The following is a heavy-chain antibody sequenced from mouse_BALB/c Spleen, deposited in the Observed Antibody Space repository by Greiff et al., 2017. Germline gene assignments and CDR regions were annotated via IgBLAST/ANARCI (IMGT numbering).Heavy chain of an antibody. CDR2: IDPYNGGT. Sequence: EVKLMESGPELVKTGASVKVSCKASGYSFTDYNMYWVKQSHGKSLEWIGYIDPYNGGTSYNQKFKGKATLTVDKSSSTAFMHLNSLTSEDSAVYYCARGEEYLLLSWFACWGQGTLVTVSA. CDR1: GYSFTDYN. J-gene: IGHJ3*01. V-gene: IGHV1S135*01. CDR3: ARGEEYLLLSWFAC. D-gene: IGHD1-1*02.